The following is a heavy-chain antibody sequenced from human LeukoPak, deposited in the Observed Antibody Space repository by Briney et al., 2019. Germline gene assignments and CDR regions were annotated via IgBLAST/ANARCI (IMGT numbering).Heavy chain of an antibody. CDR1: GASISSGTYY. CDR2: MFTSGST. J-gene: IGHJ6*03. V-gene: IGHV4-61*02. Sequence: PSQTLSLTCTVSGASISSGTYYWSWVRQPAGKGLEWIGRMFTSGSTNYNPSLKSRVNISLDTSKNQFSLKLSSVTAADTAVYYCARSGYSYGRPTDYYYYYMAVWGAGTTVTISS. D-gene: IGHD5-18*01. CDR3: ARSGYSYGRPTDYYYYYMAV.